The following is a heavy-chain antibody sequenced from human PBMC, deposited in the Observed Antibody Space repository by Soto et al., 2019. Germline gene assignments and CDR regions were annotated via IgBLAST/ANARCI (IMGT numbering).Heavy chain of an antibody. CDR3: AKYGGDYYYYYGMDV. Sequence: EVQLLESGGGLVQPGGSLRLSCAASGFTFSSYAMSWVRQAPGKGLVWVSAISGSGGSTYYADSVKGRFTISRDNSKNTLYLQMNSLRAEDTAVYYCAKYGGDYYYYYGMDVWGQGTTVTVSS. CDR1: GFTFSSYA. J-gene: IGHJ6*02. CDR2: ISGSGGST. D-gene: IGHD3-16*01. V-gene: IGHV3-23*01.